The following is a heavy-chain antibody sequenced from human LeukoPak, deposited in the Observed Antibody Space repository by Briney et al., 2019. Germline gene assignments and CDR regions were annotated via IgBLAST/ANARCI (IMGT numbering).Heavy chain of an antibody. D-gene: IGHD1-26*01. CDR2: ICYSGST. CDR1: GDSIRSSSYY. CDR3: ASTRRSGTSLEAFDI. J-gene: IGHJ3*02. Sequence: SETLSLTCSVSGDSIRSSSYYWGWIRQPPGKGLEWIGSICYSGSTYYNPSLKNRATISVDTSKNQFSLKLTTVTAADTAVFYCASTRRSGTSLEAFDIWGQGTMVTISS. V-gene: IGHV4-39*01.